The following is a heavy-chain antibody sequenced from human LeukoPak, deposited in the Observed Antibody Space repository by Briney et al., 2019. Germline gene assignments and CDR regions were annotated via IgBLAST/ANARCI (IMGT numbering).Heavy chain of an antibody. CDR3: AREVSSGAFDI. J-gene: IGHJ3*02. CDR2: ISGSGGST. V-gene: IGHV3-23*01. D-gene: IGHD2-15*01. Sequence: GGSLRLSCAASGFTFSTYSMNWVRQAPGKGLEWVSAISGSGGSTYYADSVKGRFTISRDNPKNTLSLQMNSLRAEDTAVYYCAREVSSGAFDIWGQGTMVTVSS. CDR1: GFTFSTYS.